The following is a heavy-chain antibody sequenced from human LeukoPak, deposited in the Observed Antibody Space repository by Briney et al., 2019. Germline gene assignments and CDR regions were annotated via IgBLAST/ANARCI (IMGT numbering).Heavy chain of an antibody. V-gene: IGHV4-39*01. CDR3: ARSGGLRYFDWLSVHFDY. D-gene: IGHD3-9*01. CDR1: GGSISSSSYY. CDR2: IYYSGST. Sequence: PSETLSLTCTVSGGSISSSSYYWGWIRQPPGKGLEWIGSIYYSGSTYYNPSLKSRVTISVDTSKNQFSLKLSSVTAADTALYYCARSGGLRYFDWLSVHFDYWGQGTLVIVSS. J-gene: IGHJ4*02.